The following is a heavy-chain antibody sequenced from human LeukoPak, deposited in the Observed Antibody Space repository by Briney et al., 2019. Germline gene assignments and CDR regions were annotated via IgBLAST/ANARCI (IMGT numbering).Heavy chain of an antibody. J-gene: IGHJ5*02. CDR2: ISYDGSNK. CDR3: AKDQFPLGVGEEMFDP. Sequence: HTGGSLRLSCAASGFTFSSYGMHWVRQAPGKGLEWVAVISYDGSNKYYADSVKGRFTISRDNSKNTLYLQMNSLRAEDTAVYYCAKDQFPLGVGEEMFDPWGQGTLVTVSS. CDR1: GFTFSSYG. V-gene: IGHV3-30*18. D-gene: IGHD3-16*01.